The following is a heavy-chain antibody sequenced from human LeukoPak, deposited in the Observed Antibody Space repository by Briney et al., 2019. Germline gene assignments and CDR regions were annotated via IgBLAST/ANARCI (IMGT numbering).Heavy chain of an antibody. J-gene: IGHJ4*02. CDR3: ARRGIAVAGFDY. CDR1: GFIFSSYS. CDR2: ISSSSSYI. Sequence: GGSLRLSCAASGFIFSSYSMNWVRQAPGKGLEWVSSISSSSSYIYYADSVKGRFTISRDNAKNSLYLQMNSLRAEDTAVYYCARRGIAVAGFDYWGQGTLVTVSS. D-gene: IGHD6-19*01. V-gene: IGHV3-21*01.